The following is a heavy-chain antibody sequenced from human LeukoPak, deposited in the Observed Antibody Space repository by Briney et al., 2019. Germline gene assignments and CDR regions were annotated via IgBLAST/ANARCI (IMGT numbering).Heavy chain of an antibody. D-gene: IGHD6-13*01. J-gene: IGHJ6*02. Sequence: GGSLRLSCAASGFTFSSYWMSWVRQAPGKGLEWVANIKQDGREKYYVDSVKGRFTISRDNAKNSLYLQMNSLRAEDTAVYYCARDRTTRYSSSWYEPYYYYYYGMDVWGQGTTVTVSS. V-gene: IGHV3-7*01. CDR3: ARDRTTRYSSSWYEPYYYYYYGMDV. CDR2: IKQDGREK. CDR1: GFTFSSYW.